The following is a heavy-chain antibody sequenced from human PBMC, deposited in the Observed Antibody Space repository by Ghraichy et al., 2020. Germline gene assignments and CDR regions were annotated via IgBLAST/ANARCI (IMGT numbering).Heavy chain of an antibody. V-gene: IGHV3-23*01. Sequence: GESLNISCAASGFTFSNYAMSWVRQGPEKGLEWVSTISGSGGSTYYADSVKGRFTISRDNSKNTLFLQLNSLRAGDTAVYYCAKDHTSSLHYGLDVWGQGTTVTVSS. CDR2: ISGSGGST. D-gene: IGHD6-6*01. CDR1: GFTFSNYA. CDR3: AKDHTSSLHYGLDV. J-gene: IGHJ6*02.